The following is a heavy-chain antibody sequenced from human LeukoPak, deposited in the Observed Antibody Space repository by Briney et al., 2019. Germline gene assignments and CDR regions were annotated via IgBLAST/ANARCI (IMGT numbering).Heavy chain of an antibody. V-gene: IGHV3-48*02. CDR1: GFTFSSYS. Sequence: GGSLRLSCAGSGFTFSSYSMNWVRQAPGKGLEWVSYISRSSRTTYYADPVQGRFTISRDNTKNSLYLQMNSLRDEDTAVYYCARDYDILTGYSRFDPWGQGTLVTVSS. CDR2: ISRSSRTT. D-gene: IGHD3-9*01. J-gene: IGHJ5*02. CDR3: ARDYDILTGYSRFDP.